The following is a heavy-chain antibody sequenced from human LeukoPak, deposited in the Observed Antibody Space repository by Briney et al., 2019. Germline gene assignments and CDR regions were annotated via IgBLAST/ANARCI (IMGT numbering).Heavy chain of an antibody. CDR3: ARDRYSHSGNNWFDP. D-gene: IGHD3-10*01. CDR2: ISYDGSNK. CDR1: GFTFSSYA. V-gene: IGHV3-30*04. J-gene: IGHJ5*02. Sequence: GRSLRLSCAASGFTFSSYAMHWVRQAPGKGLEWVAVISYDGSNKYYADSVKGRFTISRDNSKNTLYLQMNSLRLEDTAVYYCARDRYSHSGNNWFDPWGQGTLVTVSS.